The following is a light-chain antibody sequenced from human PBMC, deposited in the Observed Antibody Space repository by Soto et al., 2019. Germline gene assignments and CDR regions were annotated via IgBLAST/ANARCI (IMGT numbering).Light chain of an antibody. V-gene: IGKV1-39*01. Sequence: DIQMTQSPSTVSASVGDSVTITCRASQSISNWLAWYQVKPGKAPKVLIYDASTLQRGVPSRFSGTGSGTDFTLTISSLQPEDFATYYCQQSYSTPQTFGQGTKVDIK. J-gene: IGKJ1*01. CDR3: QQSYSTPQT. CDR2: DAS. CDR1: QSISNW.